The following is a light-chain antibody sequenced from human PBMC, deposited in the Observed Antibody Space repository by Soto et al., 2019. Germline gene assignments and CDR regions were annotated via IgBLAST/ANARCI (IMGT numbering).Light chain of an antibody. J-gene: IGLJ2*01. CDR3: LLSYSGARGV. V-gene: IGLV7-46*01. CDR1: TGAVTSGHY. Sequence: QAVVTQEPSLTVSPGGTVTLTCGSSTGAVTSGHYPYWFQQKPGQAPRTLIYDTSNKHSWTPARFSGSLLGGKAALTPSGAQPEDEADYYCLLSYSGARGVFGGGTKLTVL. CDR2: DTS.